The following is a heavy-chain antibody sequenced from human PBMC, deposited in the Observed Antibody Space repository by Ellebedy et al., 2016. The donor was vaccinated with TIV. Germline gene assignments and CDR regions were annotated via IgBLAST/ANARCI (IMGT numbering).Heavy chain of an antibody. V-gene: IGHV3-13*01. CDR3: ARASAGLDY. D-gene: IGHD6-13*01. CDR2: IGTAGDT. CDR1: GFTFSSYD. J-gene: IGHJ4*02. Sequence: GESLKISCAASGFTFSSYDMHWVRQATGRGLEWVSGIGTAGDTYYPGSVKGRFTISRENAKNSLYLQMNSLRAEDTAVYYCARASAGLDYWGQGTLVTVSS.